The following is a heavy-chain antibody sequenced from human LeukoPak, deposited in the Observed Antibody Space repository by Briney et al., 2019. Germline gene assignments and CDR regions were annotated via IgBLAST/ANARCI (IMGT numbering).Heavy chain of an antibody. CDR1: GGSISSGSYY. CDR2: IYTSGST. J-gene: IGHJ3*02. D-gene: IGHD2-21*02. Sequence: SETLSPTCTVSGGSISSGSYYWSWTRQPAGKGLEWIGRIYTSGSTNYNPSLKSRVTISVDTSKNQFSLKLSSVTAADTAVYYCARDANLYLYCGGDCYSLPDAFDIWGQGTMVTVSS. CDR3: ARDANLYLYCGGDCYSLPDAFDI. V-gene: IGHV4-61*02.